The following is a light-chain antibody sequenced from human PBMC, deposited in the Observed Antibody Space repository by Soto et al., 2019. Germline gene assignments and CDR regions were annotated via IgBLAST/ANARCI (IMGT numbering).Light chain of an antibody. CDR3: QKYNSAPPET. CDR1: QGISNY. Sequence: IRMTQSPSSLSASTGDRVTITCRASQGISNYLAWYQQKPGKVPKLLIYAASTLQSGVPSRFSGSGSGTDFTLTISSLQPEDVATYYCQKYNSAPPETFGQGTKVDIK. V-gene: IGKV1-27*01. J-gene: IGKJ1*01. CDR2: AAS.